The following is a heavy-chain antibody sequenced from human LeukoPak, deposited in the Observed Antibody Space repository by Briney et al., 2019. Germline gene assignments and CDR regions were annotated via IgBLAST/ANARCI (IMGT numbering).Heavy chain of an antibody. CDR1: GFTFSNAW. J-gene: IGHJ4*02. CDR3: AKSGYNRFDY. CDR2: FSGSGGDT. V-gene: IGHV3-23*01. D-gene: IGHD5-24*01. Sequence: GGSLRLSCAASGFTFSNAWMSWVRQAPGKGLEWVSAFSGSGGDTYYADSVKGRFTISRDNSKNTLYLQMNSLRAEDTAVYYCAKSGYNRFDYWGQGTLVTVSS.